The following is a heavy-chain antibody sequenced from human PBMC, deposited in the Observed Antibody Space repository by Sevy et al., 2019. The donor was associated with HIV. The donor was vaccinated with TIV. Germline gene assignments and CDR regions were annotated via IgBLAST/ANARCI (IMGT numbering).Heavy chain of an antibody. V-gene: IGHV3-30*18. J-gene: IGHJ6*02. D-gene: IGHD2-2*01. Sequence: GGSLRLSCAASGFTFSSYGMHWVRQAPGNGLERVAVITYDGSNKYYADSVKGRFNISRDNSKNALYLQMNSLRAEDTAVYYCAKGPHRSTSNPGDYYYYYGMDVWGQGTAVTVSS. CDR1: GFTFSSYG. CDR2: ITYDGSNK. CDR3: AKGPHRSTSNPGDYYYYYGMDV.